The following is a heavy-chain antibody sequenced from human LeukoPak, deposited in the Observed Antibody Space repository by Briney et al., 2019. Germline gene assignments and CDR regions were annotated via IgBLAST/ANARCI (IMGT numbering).Heavy chain of an antibody. Sequence: PGGSLRLSCAASGFTFSSYAMTWVRQAPGKGLEWVSVIGRYGGDIHYADSVEGRFTISRDNSKDTLYLQMNSLRVEDTAIYYCAKYAPPTTVVTRFFDSWGQGTLVTVSS. D-gene: IGHD4-23*01. CDR3: AKYAPPTTVVTRFFDS. V-gene: IGHV3-23*01. CDR1: GFTFSSYA. CDR2: IGRYGGDI. J-gene: IGHJ4*02.